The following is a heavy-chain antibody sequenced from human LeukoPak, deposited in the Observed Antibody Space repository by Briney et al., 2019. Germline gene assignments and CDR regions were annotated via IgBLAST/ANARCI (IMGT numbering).Heavy chain of an antibody. V-gene: IGHV4-39*01. CDR2: IFYRGST. CDR1: GGFISSSSYY. D-gene: IGHD1-20*01. Sequence: SETLSLTCTVSGGFISSSSYYWGWVRQPPGKGLEWVGTIFYRGSTFYNPSLESRVTISVDTSKNQFSLKLSSVTAADTAVYSCARITGTPTHFDYWGQGTLVTVSS. J-gene: IGHJ4*02. CDR3: ARITGTPTHFDY.